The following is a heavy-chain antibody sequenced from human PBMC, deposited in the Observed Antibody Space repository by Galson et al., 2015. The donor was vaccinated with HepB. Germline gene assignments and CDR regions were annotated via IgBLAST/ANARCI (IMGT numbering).Heavy chain of an antibody. V-gene: IGHV3-9*01. Sequence: SLRLSCAASGFTFDDFAMHWVLQAPGKGLEWVSSVSWNSGRIDYSDSVKGRFTISRDNAKNSLYLQMDSLRAEDTALYYCAKDYCSSTSCYVFDYCGQGTLVTVSS. CDR3: AKDYCSSTSCYVFDY. CDR2: VSWNSGRI. CDR1: GFTFDDFA. D-gene: IGHD2-2*01. J-gene: IGHJ4*02.